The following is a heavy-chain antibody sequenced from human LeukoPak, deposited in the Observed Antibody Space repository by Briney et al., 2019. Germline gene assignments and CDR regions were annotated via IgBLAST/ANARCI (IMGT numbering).Heavy chain of an antibody. D-gene: IGHD6-19*01. CDR1: GFTFSSYA. V-gene: IGHV3-33*01. Sequence: PGGSLRLSCAASGFTFSSYAMHWVRQDPGKGMDWVAVIWYDGGNKYYADSVKGRFTISRDHSKNTLYLQMKSLRAEDTAVYYCARELEIAVAGTLGYWGQGTLVTVSS. J-gene: IGHJ4*02. CDR3: ARELEIAVAGTLGY. CDR2: IWYDGGNK.